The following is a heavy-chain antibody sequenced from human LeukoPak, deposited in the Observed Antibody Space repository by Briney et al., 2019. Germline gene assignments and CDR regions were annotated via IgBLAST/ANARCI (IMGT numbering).Heavy chain of an antibody. J-gene: IGHJ3*02. CDR3: ARALGNTYYYDSSASDAFDI. CDR1: GGSISSSSYY. CDR2: IYYSGST. D-gene: IGHD3-22*01. V-gene: IGHV4-39*01. Sequence: SETLSLTCTVSGGSISSSSYYWGWIRQPPGKGLEWIGSIYYSGSTYYNPSLKSRVTISVDTSKNQFSLKLSSVTAADTAVYYCARALGNTYYYDSSASDAFDIWGQGTMVTVSS.